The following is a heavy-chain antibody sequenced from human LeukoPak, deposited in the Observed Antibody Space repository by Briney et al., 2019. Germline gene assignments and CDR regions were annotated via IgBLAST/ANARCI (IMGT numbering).Heavy chain of an antibody. J-gene: IGHJ4*02. D-gene: IGHD5-24*01. CDR1: GFNFDNFA. Sequence: PGKSLTLSCVVSGFNFDNFAMHWVRQPLGKGLEWVAVISHDGRTKYYADSMKGRITISRDNSKNTLYLQMNSLRAEDTAVYYCAKEIDERWLQLKNWGQGTLVAVSS. CDR2: ISHDGRTK. CDR3: AKEIDERWLQLKN. V-gene: IGHV3-30*04.